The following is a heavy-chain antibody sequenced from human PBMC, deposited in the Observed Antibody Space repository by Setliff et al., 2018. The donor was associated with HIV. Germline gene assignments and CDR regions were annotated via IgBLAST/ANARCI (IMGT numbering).Heavy chain of an antibody. D-gene: IGHD3-3*01. CDR1: GGSISSYY. V-gene: IGHV4-4*07. J-gene: IGHJ4*02. CDR2: IYTTGST. Sequence: SETLSLTCTVSGGSISSYYWSWVRQPAGRGLEWSGRIYTTGSTNYNTSLKSRVTMTVDTSKNQFSLKMSSVTAAATAVYYCARDGFWSGYIDSWGRGTLVTVSS. CDR3: ARDGFWSGYIDS.